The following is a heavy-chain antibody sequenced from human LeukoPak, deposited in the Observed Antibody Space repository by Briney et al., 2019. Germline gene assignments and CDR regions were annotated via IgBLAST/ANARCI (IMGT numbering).Heavy chain of an antibody. CDR3: AKTRRIAVAGATDY. Sequence: GGSLRLSCAASGFTFSSYAMSWVRQAPGKGLEWVSAISGSGGSTYYADSVKGRFTISRDNSKNTLYLQMNSLRAEDTAVYYCAKTRRIAVAGATDYWGQGTLVTVSP. V-gene: IGHV3-23*01. D-gene: IGHD6-19*01. J-gene: IGHJ4*02. CDR1: GFTFSSYA. CDR2: ISGSGGST.